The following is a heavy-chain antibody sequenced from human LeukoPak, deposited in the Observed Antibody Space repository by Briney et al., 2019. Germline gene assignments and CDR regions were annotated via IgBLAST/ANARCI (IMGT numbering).Heavy chain of an antibody. Sequence: PGGSLRLSCAASGFTFSSYEMNWVRQAPGKGLEWVSYISSSGSTIYYADSVKGRFTISRDNAKNSMYLQMNSRRAEDTAVYYCARDAGRDGYNLWGQGTLVTVSS. V-gene: IGHV3-48*03. CDR2: ISSSGSTI. CDR1: GFTFSSYE. D-gene: IGHD5-24*01. J-gene: IGHJ4*02. CDR3: ARDAGRDGYNL.